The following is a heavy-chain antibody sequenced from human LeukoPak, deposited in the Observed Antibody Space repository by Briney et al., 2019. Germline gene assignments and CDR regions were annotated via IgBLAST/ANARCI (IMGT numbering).Heavy chain of an antibody. CDR1: GFTSGSYW. V-gene: IGHV3-7*01. D-gene: IGHD1-26*01. CDR2: IKLDGSEK. Sequence: GGSLRLSCAASGFTSGSYWMSWVRQAPGKGLEWVANIKLDGSEKYYVDSVKGRFTISRDNAKNSLYLQMDSLRAEDTAVYCCARGVGTDYWGQGTQVTVSS. J-gene: IGHJ4*02. CDR3: ARGVGTDY.